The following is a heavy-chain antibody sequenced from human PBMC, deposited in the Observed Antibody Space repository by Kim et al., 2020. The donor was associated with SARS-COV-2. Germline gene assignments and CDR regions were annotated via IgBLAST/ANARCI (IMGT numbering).Heavy chain of an antibody. V-gene: IGHV1-58*01. Sequence: SVKVSCKASGFIFSSSAVQWVRQARGQGLEWIGWIVVGSGNTNFAQKFQERVTITRDMSAGTAYMELSSLRSEDTAVYYCAAASRLGYSYDYWGQGTLVTVSS. J-gene: IGHJ4*02. CDR3: AAASRLGYSYDY. D-gene: IGHD5-18*01. CDR1: GFIFSSSA. CDR2: IVVGSGNT.